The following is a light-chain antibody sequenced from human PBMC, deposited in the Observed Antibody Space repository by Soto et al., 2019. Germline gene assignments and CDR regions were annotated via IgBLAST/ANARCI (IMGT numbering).Light chain of an antibody. CDR3: QQSYSTPPLT. V-gene: IGKV1-39*01. CDR1: QSISSY. J-gene: IGKJ5*01. Sequence: DIQMTQSPCSLSASVGDRVTITCRASQSISSYLNWYQQKPGKAPKLLIYAASSLQSGVPSRFSGSGSGTDFTLTISSLQPEDFATYYCQQSYSTPPLTFGQGTRLEI. CDR2: AAS.